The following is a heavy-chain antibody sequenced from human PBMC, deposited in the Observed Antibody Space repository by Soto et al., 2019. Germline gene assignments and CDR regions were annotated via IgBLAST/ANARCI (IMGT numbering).Heavy chain of an antibody. D-gene: IGHD2-2*02. CDR3: ASGIVVVPAAIGVY. CDR2: ISYDGSNK. V-gene: IGHV3-30-3*01. Sequence: AGSLRLSCAASGFTFSSYTMHWVRQAPGKGLEWVAVISYDGSNKYYADSVKGRFTISRDNSKNTLYVQMNSLRAEDTAVYYCASGIVVVPAAIGVYWGQGALVTVSS. J-gene: IGHJ4*02. CDR1: GFTFSSYT.